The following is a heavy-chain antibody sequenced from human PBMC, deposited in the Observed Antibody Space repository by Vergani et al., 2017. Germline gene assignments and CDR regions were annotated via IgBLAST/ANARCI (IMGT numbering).Heavy chain of an antibody. V-gene: IGHV1-69*01. CDR3: ARMGVGATPPYYFDY. J-gene: IGHJ4*02. Sequence: QVQLVQSGAEVKKPGSSVKVSCKASGGTFSSYAISWVRQAPGQGLEWMGGIIPIFGTANYAQKFQGRVTITADESTSTAYMELSSLRSEDSAVYYCARMGVGATPPYYFDYWGQGTLVTVSS. D-gene: IGHD1-26*01. CDR2: IIPIFGTA. CDR1: GGTFSSYA.